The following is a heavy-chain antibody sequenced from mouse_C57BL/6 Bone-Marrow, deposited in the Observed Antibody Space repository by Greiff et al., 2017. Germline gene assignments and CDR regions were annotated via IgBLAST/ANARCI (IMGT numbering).Heavy chain of an antibody. CDR2: IYPGSGST. CDR1: GYTFTSYW. CDR3: ARGGYGPYYFDY. V-gene: IGHV1-55*01. D-gene: IGHD2-10*02. Sequence: QVQLQQPGAELVKPGASVKMSCKASGYTFTSYWITWVKQRPGQGLEWIGDIYPGSGSTNYNEKFKSKATLTVDTSSSTAYMQLSSLTSEDSAVYYCARGGYGPYYFDYWGQGTTLTVSS. J-gene: IGHJ2*01.